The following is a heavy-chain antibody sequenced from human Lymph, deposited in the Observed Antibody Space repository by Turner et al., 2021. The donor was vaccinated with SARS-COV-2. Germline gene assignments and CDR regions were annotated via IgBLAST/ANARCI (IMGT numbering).Heavy chain of an antibody. D-gene: IGHD4-17*01. CDR3: ARVLPYGDYFDY. CDR1: GFTVSSNY. CDR2: IYSGGST. J-gene: IGHJ4*02. V-gene: IGHV3-53*01. Sequence: EVQLVESGGGLIQAGGSLRLPSAASGFTVSSNYMTWVRQAPGKGLEWVSLIYSGGSTYYADSVKGRFTISRDNSKNTLYLQMNSLRADDTAVYYCARVLPYGDYFDYWGQGTLVTVSS.